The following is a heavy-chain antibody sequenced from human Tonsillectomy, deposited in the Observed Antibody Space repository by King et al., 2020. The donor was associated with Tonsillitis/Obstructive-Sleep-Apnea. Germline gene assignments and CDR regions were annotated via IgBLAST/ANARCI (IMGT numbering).Heavy chain of an antibody. J-gene: IGHJ4*02. CDR1: GFTFSSYA. CDR2: ISDSGRST. V-gene: IGHV3-23*04. CDR3: AKRGLRQNYFHY. Sequence: DVQLVESGGGLVQPGGSLRLSCAASGFTFSSYAMSWVRQAPGKGLEWVSDISDSGRSTNYADSVRGRFTISRDNSRNTVYLQMNSLRAEDTAVFYCAKRGLRQNYFHYWGRGTLVTVSS. D-gene: IGHD2-21*01.